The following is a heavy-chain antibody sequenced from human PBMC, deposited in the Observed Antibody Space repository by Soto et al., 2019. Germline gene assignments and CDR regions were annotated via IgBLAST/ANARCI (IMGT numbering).Heavy chain of an antibody. CDR2: MNPNSGNT. D-gene: IGHD5-18*01. CDR3: ASGRTAIGFQH. CDR1: GYTFTSYD. J-gene: IGHJ1*01. V-gene: IGHV1-8*01. Sequence: QVQLVQSGAEVKKPGASVKVSCKASGYTFTSYDINWVRQATGQGLEWMGWMNPNSGNTGYAQKFQGRVNXTXXTYISTAYTELSSLISDDTAVYYCASGRTAIGFQHWGQGTLVTVSS.